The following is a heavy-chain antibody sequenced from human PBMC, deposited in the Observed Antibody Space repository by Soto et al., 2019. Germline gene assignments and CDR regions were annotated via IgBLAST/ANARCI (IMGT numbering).Heavy chain of an antibody. CDR3: AYHSSRWYSYFDY. D-gene: IGHD6-13*01. CDR2: IIPSFGTA. Sequence: QVQLVQSGAEVKKPGASVKVSCKASGGTFSSYAISWVRQAPGQGLEWMGGIIPSFGTANYAQKFQGRVTITADESTSTAYMELSSLRAEDTAVYDCAYHSSRWYSYFDYWGQGTLVTVSS. CDR1: GGTFSSYA. V-gene: IGHV1-69*12. J-gene: IGHJ4*02.